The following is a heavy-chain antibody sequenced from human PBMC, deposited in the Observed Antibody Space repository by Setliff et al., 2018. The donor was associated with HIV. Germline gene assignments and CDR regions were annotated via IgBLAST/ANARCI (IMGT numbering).Heavy chain of an antibody. Sequence: TLSLTCAVYGGSFSGYYWSWIRQPPGKGLEWIGEINHSGSTNYNPSLKSRVTISVDTSKNQFSLKLSSATAADTAVYYCARGDRWFDPWGQGTLVTVSS. CDR2: INHSGST. CDR1: GGSFSGYY. V-gene: IGHV4-34*01. J-gene: IGHJ5*02. CDR3: ARGDRWFDP.